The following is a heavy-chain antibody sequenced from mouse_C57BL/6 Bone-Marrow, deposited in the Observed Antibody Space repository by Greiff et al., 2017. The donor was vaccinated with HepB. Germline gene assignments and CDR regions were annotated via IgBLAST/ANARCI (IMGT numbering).Heavy chain of an antibody. Sequence: QVQLQQPGAELVMPGASVKLSCKASGYTFTSYWMHWVKQRPGQGLEWIGEIDPSDSYTNYNQKFKGKSTLTVDKSSSTAYMQLSSLTSEDSAVYYCARWDYYCSSYYFDYWGQGTTLTVSS. CDR1: GYTFTSYW. CDR3: ARWDYYCSSYYFDY. V-gene: IGHV1-69*01. CDR2: IDPSDSYT. J-gene: IGHJ2*01. D-gene: IGHD1-1*01.